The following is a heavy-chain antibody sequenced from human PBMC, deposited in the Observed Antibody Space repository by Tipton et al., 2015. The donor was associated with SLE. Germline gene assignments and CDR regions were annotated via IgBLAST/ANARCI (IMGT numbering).Heavy chain of an antibody. CDR3: ARGALRYYDSSGYRDGNAFDI. CDR1: GGSISSGDYY. CDR2: IYYSGST. J-gene: IGHJ3*02. Sequence: LSLTCTVSGGSISSGDYYWSWIRQPPGKGLEWIGYIYYSGSTYYNPSLKSRVTISVDTSKNQFSLKLSSVTAADTAVYYCARGALRYYDSSGYRDGNAFDIWGQGTMVTVSS. V-gene: IGHV4-30-4*01. D-gene: IGHD3-22*01.